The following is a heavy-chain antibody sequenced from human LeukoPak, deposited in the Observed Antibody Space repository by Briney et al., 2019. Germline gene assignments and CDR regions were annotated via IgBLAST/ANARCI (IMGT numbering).Heavy chain of an antibody. V-gene: IGHV1-2*02. J-gene: IGHJ4*01. CDR2: INPNSGGT. CDR3: AREHSSSSGKVFDY. Sequence: ASVKVSCKASGYTFPGYYMHWVRQAPGRGLEWMGWINPNSGGTNYAQKFQGRVTMTRDTSISTAYMELSRLRSDDTAVYYCAREHSSSSGKVFDYWGQGTLVTVSS. D-gene: IGHD6-6*01. CDR1: GYTFPGYY.